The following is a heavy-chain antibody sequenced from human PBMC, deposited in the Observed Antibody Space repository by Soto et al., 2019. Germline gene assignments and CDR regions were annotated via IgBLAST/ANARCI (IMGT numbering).Heavy chain of an antibody. CDR1: STSFIGSY. Sequence: SATLSLTCALVSTSFIGSYSTWISQPPGKGLEWIGEITHGGSTNYNPSLKSRVTISVDTSKNQFSLKLRSVTAADTAVYYCARGEAGAGYYYYGMDVWGQGTTVS. CDR2: ITHGGST. V-gene: IGHV4-34*01. CDR3: ARGEAGAGYYYYGMDV. J-gene: IGHJ6*02. D-gene: IGHD6-13*01.